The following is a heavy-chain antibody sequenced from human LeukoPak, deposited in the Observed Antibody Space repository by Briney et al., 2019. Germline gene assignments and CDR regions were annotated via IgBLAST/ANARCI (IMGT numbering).Heavy chain of an antibody. D-gene: IGHD2-2*01. CDR3: ARCSSYCSSASCLAYFYYYYMDV. CDR1: GYNFTIYG. CDR2: ISGYNGNT. Sequence: GASVKVSCKASGYNFTIYGISWVRQAPGQGLEWMGWISGYNGNTNNAQNLQGGVTMTTDTSTSTAYMELRSLRSDDTAVYYCARCSSYCSSASCLAYFYYYYMDVWGKGTTVTVSS. J-gene: IGHJ6*03. V-gene: IGHV1-18*01.